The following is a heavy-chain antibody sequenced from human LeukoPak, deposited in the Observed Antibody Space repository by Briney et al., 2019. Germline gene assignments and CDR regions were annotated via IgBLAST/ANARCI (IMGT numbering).Heavy chain of an antibody. D-gene: IGHD6-13*01. Sequence: GGSLRLSCAASGFTFSSYAMSWVRQAPGKGLEWVSAISGSGGSTYYADSVKGRFTISRGNSKNTLYLQMNSLRAEDTAVYYCAKGGWGRAAAGTLDYWGQGTLVTVSS. CDR2: ISGSGGST. CDR1: GFTFSSYA. CDR3: AKGGWGRAAAGTLDY. V-gene: IGHV3-23*01. J-gene: IGHJ4*02.